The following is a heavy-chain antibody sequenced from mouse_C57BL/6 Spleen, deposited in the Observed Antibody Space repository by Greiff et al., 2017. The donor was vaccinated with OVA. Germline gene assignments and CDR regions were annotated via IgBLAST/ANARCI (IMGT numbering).Heavy chain of an antibody. Sequence: QVQLKESGPELVKPGASVKISCKASGYAFSSSWMNWVKQRPGKGLEWIGRIYPGDGDTNYNGKFKGKATLTADKSSSTAYMQLSSLTSEDSAVYFCHYGNYGGFDYWGHGTTLTVSS. J-gene: IGHJ2*01. CDR2: IYPGDGDT. V-gene: IGHV1-82*01. CDR1: GYAFSSSW. CDR3: HYGNYGGFDY. D-gene: IGHD2-1*01.